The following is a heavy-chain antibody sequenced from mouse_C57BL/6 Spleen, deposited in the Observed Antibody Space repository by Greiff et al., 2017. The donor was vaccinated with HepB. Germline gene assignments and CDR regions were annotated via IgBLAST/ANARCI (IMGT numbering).Heavy chain of an antibody. J-gene: IGHJ2*01. V-gene: IGHV1-52*01. CDR2: IYPSDSET. D-gene: IGHD2-12*01. Sequence: VQLQQSGAELVRPGSSVKLSCKASGYTFTSYWMHWVKQRPIQGLEWIGNIYPSDSETHYNQKFKDKATLTVDKSSSTAYMKLSSLTSEDSAVYYCARGGGYSSYFDYWGQGTTLTVSS. CDR3: ARGGGYSSYFDY. CDR1: GYTFTSYW.